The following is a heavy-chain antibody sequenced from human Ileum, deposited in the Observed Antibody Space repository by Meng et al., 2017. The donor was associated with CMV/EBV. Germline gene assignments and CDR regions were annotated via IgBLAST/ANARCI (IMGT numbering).Heavy chain of an antibody. Sequence: GESLKISCAASGFTFSTFWMSWVRQAPGYGLEWVANIRQDGSDKYYVDSVRGRFTISRDNAQNSLYLQINSLRAEDSAMYYCARGDGSIHASRLLDHWGQGTLVTVSS. J-gene: IGHJ4*02. CDR1: GFTFSTFW. CDR2: IRQDGSDK. D-gene: IGHD2-15*01. CDR3: ARGDGSIHASRLLDH. V-gene: IGHV3-7*01.